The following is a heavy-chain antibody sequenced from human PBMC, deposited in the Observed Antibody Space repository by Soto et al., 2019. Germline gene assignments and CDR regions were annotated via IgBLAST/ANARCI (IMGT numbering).Heavy chain of an antibody. CDR1: GFTFSSYW. CDR2: TSSDGSST. Sequence: EVQLVESGGGLVQPGGSLRLSCAASGFTFSSYWMHWVRQAPGKGLVWVSRTSSDGSSTTYADSVKGRFTISRDNAKNTLYLQMNSVRVEDTDVYYCVRDQGGPGACMDVWGQGTTVTVSS. CDR3: VRDQGGPGACMDV. J-gene: IGHJ6*02. V-gene: IGHV3-74*01.